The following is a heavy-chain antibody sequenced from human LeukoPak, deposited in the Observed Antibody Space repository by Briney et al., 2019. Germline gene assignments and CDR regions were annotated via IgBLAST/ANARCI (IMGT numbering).Heavy chain of an antibody. CDR2: IYTSGST. J-gene: IGHJ4*02. CDR3: ARHKRLKYSSGRFDY. Sequence: SETLSLTCTVSGGSISSGNYYWSWIRQPAGRGLEWIGRIYTSGSTNYNPSLKSRVTISVDTSKNQFSLKLSSVTAADTAVYYCARHKRLKYSSGRFDYWGQGTLVTVSS. V-gene: IGHV4-61*02. CDR1: GGSISSGNYY. D-gene: IGHD6-19*01.